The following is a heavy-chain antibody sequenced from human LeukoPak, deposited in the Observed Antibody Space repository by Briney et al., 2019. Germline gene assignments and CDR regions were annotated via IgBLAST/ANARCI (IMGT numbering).Heavy chain of an antibody. V-gene: IGHV3-53*01. J-gene: IGHJ4*02. CDR2: IYSGGST. CDR1: GFTVSSNY. Sequence: GGSLRLSCAVSGFTVSSNYMSWVRQAPGKGLEWVSLIYSGGSTYYADSVKGRFTVSRDNSKNTLDLQMNSLRAEDTAVYYCARSVGATMRKNLYFDYWGQGTLVTVSS. CDR3: ARSVGATMRKNLYFDY. D-gene: IGHD1-26*01.